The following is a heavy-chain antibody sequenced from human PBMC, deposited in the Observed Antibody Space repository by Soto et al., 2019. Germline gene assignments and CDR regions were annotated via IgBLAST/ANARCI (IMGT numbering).Heavy chain of an antibody. Sequence: PGGSLRLSCAASGFTFSSYGMHWVRQAPGKGLEWVAVISYDGSNKYYADSVKGRFTISRDNSKNTLYLQMNSLRAEDTAVYYCAKDGEMAAAGPYCYYRMAVWAKGPTVPV. J-gene: IGHJ6*04. CDR1: GFTFSSYG. D-gene: IGHD6-13*01. V-gene: IGHV3-30*18. CDR2: ISYDGSNK. CDR3: AKDGEMAAAGPYCYYRMAV.